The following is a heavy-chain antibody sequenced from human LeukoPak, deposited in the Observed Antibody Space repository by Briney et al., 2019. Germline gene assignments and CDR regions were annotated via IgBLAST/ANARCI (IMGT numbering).Heavy chain of an antibody. Sequence: GGSLRLSCAASGFTFSSYAMSWVRQAPGKGLEWVSAISGSGGSTYYADSVKGRFTISRDNSKNTLYLQMNSLRAEDTAVYYCARDLGHYGPGSSPLWFDPWGQGTLVTVSS. V-gene: IGHV3-23*01. CDR3: ARDLGHYGPGSSPLWFDP. D-gene: IGHD3-10*01. CDR2: ISGSGGST. CDR1: GFTFSSYA. J-gene: IGHJ5*02.